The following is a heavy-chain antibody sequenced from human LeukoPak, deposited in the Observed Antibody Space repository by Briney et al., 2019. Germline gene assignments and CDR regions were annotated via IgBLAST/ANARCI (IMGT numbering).Heavy chain of an antibody. CDR1: GDSISSTSYH. CDR3: ARYASGSYYWFDP. CDR2: VYYTGSA. D-gene: IGHD3-10*01. J-gene: IGHJ5*02. Sequence: PSETLSLTCTVSGDSISSTSYHWAWIRQPPGKGLEWIATVYYTGSAYYNPSLKSRVTISVDTSKSQFSLKLSSVTTADTALYYCARYASGSYYWFDPWGQGTLVTVSS. V-gene: IGHV4-39*01.